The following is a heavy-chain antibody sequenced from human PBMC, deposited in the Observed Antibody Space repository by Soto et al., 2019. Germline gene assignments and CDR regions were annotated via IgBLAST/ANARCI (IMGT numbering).Heavy chain of an antibody. Sequence: GASVKVSCKASGYTFTSYGISWVRQAPGQGLEWMGWIGAYNGNTNYAQKLQGRVTMTTDTSTSTAYMELRSLRSDDTAVYYCARDSDYGGNSDAFDIWGQGTMVTVSS. D-gene: IGHD4-17*01. V-gene: IGHV1-18*01. CDR3: ARDSDYGGNSDAFDI. CDR2: IGAYNGNT. J-gene: IGHJ3*02. CDR1: GYTFTSYG.